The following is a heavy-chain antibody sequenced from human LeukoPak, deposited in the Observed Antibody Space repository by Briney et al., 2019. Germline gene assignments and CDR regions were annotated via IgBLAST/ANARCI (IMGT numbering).Heavy chain of an antibody. D-gene: IGHD1-20*01. V-gene: IGHV3-7*01. CDR1: GFTFSSYW. CDR2: IKQDGSEK. CDR3: ARDAYNWNYYYMDV. J-gene: IGHJ6*03. Sequence: GGSLRLSCAASGFTFSSYWMSWVRQAPGKGLEWVANIKQDGSEKYYVDSVKGRFTISRDNAKNSLYLQMNSLRAEDMAVYYCARDAYNWNYYYMDVWGKGTTVTVSS.